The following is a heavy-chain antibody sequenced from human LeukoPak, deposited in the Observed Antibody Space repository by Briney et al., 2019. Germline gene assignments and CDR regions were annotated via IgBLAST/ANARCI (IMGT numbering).Heavy chain of an antibody. CDR2: IYHSGST. CDR3: AREYGSGSYYPYYFDY. CDR1: GVSISSSNW. V-gene: IGHV4-4*02. D-gene: IGHD3-10*01. Sequence: SSETLSLTCAVSGVSISSSNWWSWVRQPPGKGLEWIGEIYHSGSTNYNPSLKSRVTISVDKSKNQFSLKLSSVTAADTAVYYCAREYGSGSYYPYYFDYWGQGTLVTVSS. J-gene: IGHJ4*02.